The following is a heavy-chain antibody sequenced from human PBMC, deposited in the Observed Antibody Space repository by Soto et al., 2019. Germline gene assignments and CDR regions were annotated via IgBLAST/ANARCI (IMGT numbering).Heavy chain of an antibody. CDR1: GFRFASYG. D-gene: IGHD1-26*01. CDR2: IINDGSEK. CDR3: ARDESGAPNAFDM. V-gene: IGHV3-33*05. J-gene: IGHJ3*02. Sequence: GGSLRLSCVASGFRFASYGFHWVRQAPGKGLEWVAVIINDGSEKNHSDSVKYRFTISRDKSKNTLYLQMDSLRAGDTALYYCARDESGAPNAFDMWGQGTMVTVSS.